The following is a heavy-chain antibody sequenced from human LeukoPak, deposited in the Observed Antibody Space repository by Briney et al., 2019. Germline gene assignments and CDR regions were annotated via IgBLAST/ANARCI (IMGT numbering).Heavy chain of an antibody. J-gene: IGHJ6*02. CDR1: GGTFSSYA. CDR2: IIPIFGTA. V-gene: IGHV1-69*13. CDR3: ARDPYGSGSSRGYYGMDV. Sequence: ASVKVSCKASGGTFSSYAISWVRQAPGQGLGWMGGIIPIFGTANYAQKFQGRVTITADESTSTAYMELSSLRSEDTAVYYCARDPYGSGSSRGYYGMDVWGQGTTVTVSS. D-gene: IGHD3-10*01.